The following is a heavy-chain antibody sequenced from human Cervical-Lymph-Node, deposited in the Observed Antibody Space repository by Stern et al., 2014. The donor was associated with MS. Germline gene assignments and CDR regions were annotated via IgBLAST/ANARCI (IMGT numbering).Heavy chain of an antibody. D-gene: IGHD6-13*01. CDR1: GYRFTDSY. CDR2: IKFHIGGT. Sequence: QVQLEESGAEVKKPGASVKVSCRASGYRFTDSYIPWGRQAPGQGLEWMGWIKFHIGGTNYGPRFKGRVTMTGDTSISTAYMELSGLTADDTAVYYCARYKGYSASWPLDNWGQGTLVTVSS. J-gene: IGHJ4*02. V-gene: IGHV1-2*02. CDR3: ARYKGYSASWPLDN.